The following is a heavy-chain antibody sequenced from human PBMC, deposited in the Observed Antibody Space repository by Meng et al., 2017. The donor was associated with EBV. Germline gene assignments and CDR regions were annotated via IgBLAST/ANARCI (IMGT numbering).Heavy chain of an antibody. J-gene: IGHJ4*02. CDR3: VRGPPVGVPGPGDY. CDR1: GYAFTSYI. V-gene: IGHV1-3*01. CDR2: INVGVGYT. D-gene: IGHD2-21*01. Sequence: VRLVTVGAEVKNPGASVKVSCKASGYAFTSYILHWVRQAPGQRLEWMGWINVGVGYTKYSQKFQGRVTISSDTSATTGYMELSSLRSEDTAVYYCVRGPPVGVPGPGDYWGQGTLVTVSS.